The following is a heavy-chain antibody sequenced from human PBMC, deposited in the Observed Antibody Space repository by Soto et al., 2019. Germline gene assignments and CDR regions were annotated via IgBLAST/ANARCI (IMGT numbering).Heavy chain of an antibody. J-gene: IGHJ6*02. CDR2: ISYDGSNK. V-gene: IGHV3-30*18. CDR1: GFTFSSYG. D-gene: IGHD2-2*01. CDR3: AKDYSIVVVPAATDYYYGMDV. Sequence: QVQLVESGGGVVQPGRSLRLSCAASGFTFSSYGMHWVRQAPGKGLEWVAVISYDGSNKYYADSVKGRFTISRDNSKNTLYLQMNSLRAEDTAVYYCAKDYSIVVVPAATDYYYGMDVWGQGTTVTVSS.